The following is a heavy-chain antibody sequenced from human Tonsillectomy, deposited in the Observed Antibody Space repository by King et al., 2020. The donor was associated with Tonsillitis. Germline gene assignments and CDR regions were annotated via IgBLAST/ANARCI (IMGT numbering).Heavy chain of an antibody. J-gene: IGHJ6*02. CDR1: GFSLSDHY. V-gene: IGHV3-72*01. CDR2: TRNKANSYTT. CDR3: ARYLRGESRPPNNYYGMDV. Sequence: VQLVQSGGGLVQPGGSLRLSCEASGFSLSDHYMDWVRQAPGKGLEWVGRTRNKANSYTTEYAASVKGRFTISRDDSKTSLYLQMNSLKTEDTAVYYCARYLRGESRPPNNYYGMDVWGQGTTVTVSS. D-gene: IGHD2-21*01.